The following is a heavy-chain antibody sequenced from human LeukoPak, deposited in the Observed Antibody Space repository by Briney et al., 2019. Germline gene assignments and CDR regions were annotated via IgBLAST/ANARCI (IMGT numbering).Heavy chain of an antibody. J-gene: IGHJ6*03. CDR2: IYYSGST. V-gene: IGHV4-39*02. D-gene: IGHD6-13*01. CDR1: GGSISSNSYY. Sequence: PSETLSLTCAVSGGSISSNSYYWGWIRQPPGKGLEWIGSIYYSGSTYYNPSLKSRVTISVDTSKNQFSLKLSSVTAADTAVYYCAREGSAIERRLGGSSSFHYHYYMDVWGKGTTVTVSS. CDR3: AREGSAIERRLGGSSSFHYHYYMDV.